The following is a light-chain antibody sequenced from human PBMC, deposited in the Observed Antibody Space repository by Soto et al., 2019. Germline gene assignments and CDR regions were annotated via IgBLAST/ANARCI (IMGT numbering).Light chain of an antibody. CDR2: GAS. CDR1: QSVSNNY. V-gene: IGKV3-20*01. CDR3: QQYGSSPQT. J-gene: IGKJ1*01. Sequence: EIVLTQSPGTLSLSPGEKATLSCRASQSVSNNYLAWYQQKPGQAPRLLIYGASSRATGIPGRFSGSGSGTDFTLTISRLEPEDFAVYYCQQYGSSPQTFGQGTKVDI.